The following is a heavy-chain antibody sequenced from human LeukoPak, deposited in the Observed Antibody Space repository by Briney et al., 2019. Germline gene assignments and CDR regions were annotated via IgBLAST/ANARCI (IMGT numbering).Heavy chain of an antibody. J-gene: IGHJ4*02. D-gene: IGHD3-9*01. CDR2: ISAYNGNT. Sequence: ASVKVSCKAPGYTFSSYGISWVRQAPGRGIEWMGWISAYNGNTNYAQKLQGRVTMTTDTSTSTAYMELRSLRSDDTAVYYCARWNLRYFDWLLFADHWGQGTLVTVSS. CDR3: ARWNLRYFDWLLFADH. V-gene: IGHV1-18*01. CDR1: GYTFSSYG.